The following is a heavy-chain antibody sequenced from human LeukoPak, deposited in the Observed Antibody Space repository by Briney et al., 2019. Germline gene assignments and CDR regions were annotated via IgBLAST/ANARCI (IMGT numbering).Heavy chain of an antibody. J-gene: IGHJ6*04. CDR1: GFTFSSYS. CDR3: ARGGGDDILTGSHLDV. D-gene: IGHD3-9*01. CDR2: ISSSSSTI. V-gene: IGHV3-48*01. Sequence: GGSLRLSCAASGFTFSSYSMNWVRQAPGKGLEWVSYISSSSSTIYYADSVKGRFTISRDNAKNSLYLQMNSLRAEDTAVYYCARGGGDDILTGSHLDVWGKGTTVTVSS.